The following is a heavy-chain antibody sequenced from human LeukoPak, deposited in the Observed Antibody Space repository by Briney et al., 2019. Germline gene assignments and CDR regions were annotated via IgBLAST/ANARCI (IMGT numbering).Heavy chain of an antibody. J-gene: IGHJ4*02. V-gene: IGHV3-7*01. CDR2: INQDGSER. Sequence: PGGSLRLSCAASRFTFSNYWMTWVRQAPGKGLEWVANINQDGSERYYVDSVKGRFTISRDNAKNSLYLQMNSLRAEDTAVYYCARDVVEYCSGGSCTRYAYWGQGSLVTVSS. D-gene: IGHD2-15*01. CDR1: RFTFSNYW. CDR3: ARDVVEYCSGGSCTRYAY.